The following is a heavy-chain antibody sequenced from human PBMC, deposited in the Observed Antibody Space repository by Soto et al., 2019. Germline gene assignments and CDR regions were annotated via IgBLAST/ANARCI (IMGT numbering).Heavy chain of an antibody. V-gene: IGHV3-23*01. Sequence: EVQLLESGGGLVQPGGSLRLSCAASGFTFSTYGMNRVRQAPGKGLEWVSGITGSGASTYYADSVKGRFTISRDNSKNTLYLQMNSLRAEDTAVYYCAKAEYYGGNWYFDLWGRGTLVTVSS. CDR2: ITGSGAST. J-gene: IGHJ2*01. D-gene: IGHD4-17*01. CDR3: AKAEYYGGNWYFDL. CDR1: GFTFSTYG.